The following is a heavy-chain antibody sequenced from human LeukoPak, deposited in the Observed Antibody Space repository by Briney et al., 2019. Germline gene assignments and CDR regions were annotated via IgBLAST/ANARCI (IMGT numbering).Heavy chain of an antibody. J-gene: IGHJ6*02. Sequence: GGSLRLSCVASGFTFSTYAMSWVRQAPGKGLEWVSVISGSAGTTNYADSVKGRFTISRDDATNSLYLQMNSLRIEDTAVYYCAREGQQSYGMDVWGQGTTVTVSS. CDR3: AREGQQSYGMDV. CDR2: ISGSAGTT. V-gene: IGHV3-23*01. CDR1: GFTFSTYA. D-gene: IGHD6-13*01.